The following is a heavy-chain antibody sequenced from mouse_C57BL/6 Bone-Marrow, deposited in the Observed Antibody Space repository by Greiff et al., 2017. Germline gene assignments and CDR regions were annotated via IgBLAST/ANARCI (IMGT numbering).Heavy chain of an antibody. J-gene: IGHJ2*01. CDR1: GFTFTDYY. V-gene: IGHV14-2*01. CDR3: ALNEKGY. Sequence: EVQLQQSGAELVKPGASVKLSCTASGFTFTDYYMHWVKQRTEQGLEWIGRIDPDDGDTKYTPNFQGKATITADTTSNTAYLQLSSLTSEDTAVYYCALNEKGYWGQGTTLTVSA. CDR2: IDPDDGDT.